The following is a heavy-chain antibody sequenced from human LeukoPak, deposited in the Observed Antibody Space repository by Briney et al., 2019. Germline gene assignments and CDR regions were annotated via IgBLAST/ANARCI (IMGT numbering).Heavy chain of an antibody. CDR3: ARISIAVAALDY. CDR2: INPSGGST. CDR1: GYTFTSYY. D-gene: IGHD6-19*01. J-gene: IGHJ4*02. V-gene: IGHV1-46*01. Sequence: ASVKVSCKASGYTFTSYYMHWVRQAPGQGLEWMGIINPSGGSTSYAQKFQGRVTMTRDMSTSTVYMELSSLRAEDTAVYYCARISIAVAALDYWGQGTLVTVSS.